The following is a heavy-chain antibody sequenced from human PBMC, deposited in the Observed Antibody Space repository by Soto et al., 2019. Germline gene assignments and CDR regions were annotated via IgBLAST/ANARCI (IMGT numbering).Heavy chain of an antibody. J-gene: IGHJ6*03. V-gene: IGHV3-7*01. Sequence: GGSLRLSCAASGFTFSSYWMSWVRQAPGKGLEWMANIKQDGSEKYYVDSVKGRFTISRDNAKNSLYLQMNSLRAEDTAVYYCARVVRGVTRRYYYYYMDVWGKGTTVTVSS. CDR2: IKQDGSEK. CDR1: GFTFSSYW. CDR3: ARVVRGVTRRYYYYYMDV. D-gene: IGHD3-10*01.